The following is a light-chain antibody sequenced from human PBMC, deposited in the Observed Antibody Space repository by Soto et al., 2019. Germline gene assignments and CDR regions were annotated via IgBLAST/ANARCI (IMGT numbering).Light chain of an antibody. J-gene: IGKJ2*01. CDR2: DAS. CDR1: QDITNY. V-gene: IGKV1-33*01. Sequence: DIQMTQSPSSLSASVGDRVTITCQASQDITNYLNWYQQKPGKAPKLLIYDASNLETGVPSRFSGSGSGTDFTFTISSLQPEDIATYYCQEYDYRYTFGQGTKLEIK. CDR3: QEYDYRYT.